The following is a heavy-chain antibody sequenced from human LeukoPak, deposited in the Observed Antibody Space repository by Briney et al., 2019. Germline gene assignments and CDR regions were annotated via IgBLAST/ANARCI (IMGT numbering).Heavy chain of an antibody. CDR2: INPIGGST. J-gene: IGHJ4*02. CDR3: ARDQTIGATNYFDY. Sequence: VSVKVSCKASGYTFPSYYMHWVRQAPRQGLEWMGIINPIGGSTRYAQLFQGRDHMIRDTSTSTVYMKLISLRSEDTAVYYWARDQTIGATNYFDYWGQGTLVTVSS. CDR1: GYTFPSYY. D-gene: IGHD5-12*01. V-gene: IGHV1-46*01.